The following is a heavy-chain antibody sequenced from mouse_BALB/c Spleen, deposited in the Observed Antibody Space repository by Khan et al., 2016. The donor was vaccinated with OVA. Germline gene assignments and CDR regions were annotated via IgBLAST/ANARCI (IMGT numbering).Heavy chain of an antibody. CDR1: GYTFTTAG. CDR3: AWGGAAYYRDDGSAMKY. J-gene: IGHJ4*01. Sequence: QIQLVQSGPELKKPGETVRISCKASGYTFTTAGIQWVQKMPGKGLKWIGWINTHSGVPKYAEDFKGRFAFSLEISVNTAYLQITNLTNEDTATXFCAWGGAAYYRDDGSAMKYWGQGTSVTVSS. D-gene: IGHD2-14*01. V-gene: IGHV9-4*02. CDR2: INTHSGVP.